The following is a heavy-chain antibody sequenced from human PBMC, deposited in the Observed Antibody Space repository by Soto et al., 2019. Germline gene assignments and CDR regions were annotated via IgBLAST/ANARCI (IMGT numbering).Heavy chain of an antibody. V-gene: IGHV5-10-1*01. D-gene: IGHD6-19*01. J-gene: IGHJ4*02. CDR1: GYSFTSYW. Sequence: GESRKISCKGSGYSFTSYWISWVRQMPGKGLEWMGRIDPSDSYTNYSPSFQGHVTISADKSISTAYLQWSSLKASDTAMYYCARHWYSSGWPDYWGQGTLVTVSS. CDR2: IDPSDSYT. CDR3: ARHWYSSGWPDY.